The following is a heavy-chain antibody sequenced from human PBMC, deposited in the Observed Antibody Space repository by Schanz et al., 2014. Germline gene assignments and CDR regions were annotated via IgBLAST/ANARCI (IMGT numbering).Heavy chain of an antibody. CDR1: GFTFSTHA. Sequence: EVHLLESGGGLVQPGGSLRLSCAASGFTFSTHAMSWVRQAPGKGLEWVSAISGSGGSTYYADSVKGRFTISRDNSKNALYLQMNTLRAEDTAVYYCARKMKLGVYGGKGHDSLDIWGQGTMITVSS. CDR2: ISGSGGST. CDR3: ARKMKLGVYGGKGHDSLDI. D-gene: IGHD4-17*01. J-gene: IGHJ3*02. V-gene: IGHV3-23*01.